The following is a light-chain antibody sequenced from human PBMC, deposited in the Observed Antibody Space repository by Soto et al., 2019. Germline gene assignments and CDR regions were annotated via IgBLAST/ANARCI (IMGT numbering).Light chain of an antibody. Sequence: NFMLTQPHSVSESPGKTVTISCTRSSGSIASTYVQWYQQRPGSSPTTVIYEDKQRPSGVPDRFSGSIDSSSNSASLTISGLQIDDEADYYCQSYDSTSRVFGGGTQLTVL. V-gene: IGLV6-57*01. CDR1: SGSIASTY. CDR3: QSYDSTSRV. CDR2: EDK. J-gene: IGLJ3*02.